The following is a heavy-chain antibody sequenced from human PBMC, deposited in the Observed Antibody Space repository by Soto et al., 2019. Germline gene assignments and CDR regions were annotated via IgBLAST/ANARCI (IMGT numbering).Heavy chain of an antibody. CDR3: ARDRGVAVSDYYFDY. CDR2: INPSGGST. V-gene: IGHV1-46*01. J-gene: IGHJ4*02. D-gene: IGHD6-19*01. Sequence: ASVKVSCKASGYAFTSYYMHWGRQAPGQGLEWMGIINPSGGSTSYAQKFQGRVTMTRDTSASTVYMELSSLRSEDTAVYYCARDRGVAVSDYYFDYWGQGTLVTVS. CDR1: GYAFTSYY.